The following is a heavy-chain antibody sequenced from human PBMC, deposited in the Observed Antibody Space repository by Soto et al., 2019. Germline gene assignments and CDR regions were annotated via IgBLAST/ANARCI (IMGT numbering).Heavy chain of an antibody. V-gene: IGHV3-48*02. J-gene: IGHJ6*02. CDR1: GFTFSSYS. Sequence: GGSLRLSCAASGFTFSSYSMNWVRQAPGKGLEWVSYISSSSSTIYYADSVKGRFTISRDNAKNSLYLQMNSLRDEDTAVYYCASPVDDYYSYGMDVWGQGTTVTVSS. CDR2: ISSSSSTI. CDR3: ASPVDDYYSYGMDV.